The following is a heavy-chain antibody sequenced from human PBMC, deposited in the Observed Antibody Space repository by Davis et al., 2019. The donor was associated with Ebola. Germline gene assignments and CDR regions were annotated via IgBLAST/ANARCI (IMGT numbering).Heavy chain of an antibody. Sequence: SETLSLTCAVYGGSFSGYYWSWIRQPPGKGLEWIGEINHSGSTNYNPSLKSRVTISVDTSKNQFSLKLSSVTAADTAVYYCARIHYYYYYAMDVWGKGTTVTVSS. CDR2: INHSGST. CDR1: GGSFSGYY. CDR3: ARIHYYYYYAMDV. V-gene: IGHV4-34*01. J-gene: IGHJ6*04.